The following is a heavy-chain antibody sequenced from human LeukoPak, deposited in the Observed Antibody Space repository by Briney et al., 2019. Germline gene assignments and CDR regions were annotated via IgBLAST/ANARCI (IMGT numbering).Heavy chain of an antibody. Sequence: PSETLSLTCAVSGGSISSSSSNCWTWVRQPPGKGLEWIGEIYHSGATNYNPSLKSRVTMLLDKSKNQFSLNLNSVTAADTAVYYCARNGGNSDFDYWAREPWSPSPQ. CDR1: GGSISSSSSNC. CDR3: ARNGGNSDFDY. V-gene: IGHV4-4*02. D-gene: IGHD4-23*01. J-gene: IGHJ4*02. CDR2: IYHSGAT.